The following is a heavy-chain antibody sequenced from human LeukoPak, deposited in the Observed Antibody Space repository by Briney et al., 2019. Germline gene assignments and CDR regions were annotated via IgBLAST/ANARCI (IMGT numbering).Heavy chain of an antibody. V-gene: IGHV1-24*01. CDR3: ATAPRGIAVAGLFDY. CDR2: FDPEDGET. Sequence: GSVKVSCKVSGYTLTELSMHWVRQAPGKGLEWMGGFDPEDGETIYAQKFQGRVTMTEGTSTDTAYMELSSLRSEDTAVYYCATAPRGIAVAGLFDYWGQGTLVTVSS. CDR1: GYTLTELS. D-gene: IGHD6-19*01. J-gene: IGHJ4*02.